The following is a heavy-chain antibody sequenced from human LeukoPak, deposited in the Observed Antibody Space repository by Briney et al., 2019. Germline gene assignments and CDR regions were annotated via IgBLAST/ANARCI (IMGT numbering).Heavy chain of an antibody. J-gene: IGHJ6*03. CDR3: ARGGNYGGKRYYYYMDV. V-gene: IGHV4-39*07. D-gene: IGHD4-23*01. CDR1: GGSISSSSYY. CDR2: IYYSGST. Sequence: SETLSLTCTVSGGSISSSSYYWGWIRQPPGKGLEWIGSIYYSGSTYYNPSLKSRVTISVDTSENQFSLKLSSVTAADTAVYYCARGGNYGGKRYYYYMDVWGKGTTVTVSS.